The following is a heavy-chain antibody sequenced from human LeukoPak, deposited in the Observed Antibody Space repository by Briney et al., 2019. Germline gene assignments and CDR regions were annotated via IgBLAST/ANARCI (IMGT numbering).Heavy chain of an antibody. CDR3: ARGPFYSSSWYNWFDP. Sequence: GASVKVSCKASGYTFTSYGINWVRQATGQGLEWMGWMNPNSGNTGYAQKFQGRVTITRNTSISTAYMELSSLRSEDTAVYYCARGPFYSSSWYNWFDPWGQGTLVTVSS. V-gene: IGHV1-8*03. J-gene: IGHJ5*02. CDR1: GYTFTSYG. CDR2: MNPNSGNT. D-gene: IGHD6-13*01.